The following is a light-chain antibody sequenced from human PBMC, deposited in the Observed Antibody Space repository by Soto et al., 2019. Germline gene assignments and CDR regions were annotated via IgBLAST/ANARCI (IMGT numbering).Light chain of an antibody. CDR3: QQRTDRPPWT. CDR1: QGIGDT. Sequence: EVVMRQSPATLSVSPGEGATLSCRASQGIGDTLAWYQHKPGQTPRLLIYDTSTRATGIPARFRGSGSGTDFTLSISSLEPEDFAVYYCQQRTDRPPWTFGQGTKVDIK. J-gene: IGKJ1*01. CDR2: DTS. V-gene: IGKV3-11*01.